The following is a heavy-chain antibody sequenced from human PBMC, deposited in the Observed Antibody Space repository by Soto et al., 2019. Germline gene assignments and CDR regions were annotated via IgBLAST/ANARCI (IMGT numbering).Heavy chain of an antibody. D-gene: IGHD2-15*01. J-gene: IGHJ5*02. CDR1: GYTFTSYG. CDR2: ISAYNGNT. CDR3: ARDHSGYCSGGSCYSNKYNWFDP. Sequence: ASVKVSCKASGYTFTSYGISWVRQAPGQGLEWMGWISAYNGNTNYAQKLQGRVTMTTDTSTSTAYMELRSPRSDDTAVYYCARDHSGYCSGGSCYSNKYNWFDPWGQGTLVTVSS. V-gene: IGHV1-18*04.